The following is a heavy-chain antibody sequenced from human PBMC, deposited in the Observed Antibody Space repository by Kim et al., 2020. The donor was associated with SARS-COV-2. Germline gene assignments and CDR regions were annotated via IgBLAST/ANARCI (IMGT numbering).Heavy chain of an antibody. D-gene: IGHD3-22*01. CDR3: TTVLGYSDAFDI. J-gene: IGHJ3*02. V-gene: IGHV3-15*01. Sequence: DYAAPVKGRCTISRDDSKNTRYLQMNSLKTEDTAVYYCTTVLGYSDAFDIWGQGTMVTVSS.